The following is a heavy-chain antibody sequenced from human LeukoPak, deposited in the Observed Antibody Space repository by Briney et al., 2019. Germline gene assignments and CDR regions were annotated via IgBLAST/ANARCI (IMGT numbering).Heavy chain of an antibody. CDR3: ASTYSSGWYFDY. CDR2: IYTSGST. D-gene: IGHD6-19*01. CDR1: GGSISSYY. V-gene: IGHV4-4*07. Sequence: PSETLSLTCTVSGGSISSYYWSWIRQPARKGLEWIGRIYTSGSTNYNPSLKSRVTMSVDTSKNQFSLKLSSVTAADTAVYYCASTYSSGWYFDYWGQGTLVTVSS. J-gene: IGHJ4*02.